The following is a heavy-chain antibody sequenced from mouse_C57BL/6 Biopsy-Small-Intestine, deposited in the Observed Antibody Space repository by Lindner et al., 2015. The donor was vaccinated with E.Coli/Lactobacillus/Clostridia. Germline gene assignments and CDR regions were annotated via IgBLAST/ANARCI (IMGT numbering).Heavy chain of an antibody. CDR3: ARGGYVGSLSVDWCFDL. CDR1: GYTFTGYY. CDR2: INPSSGGT. Sequence: SVKVSCKAAGYTFTGYYIHWVRQAPGQGLEWMGWINPSSGGTKSVPKFQGRVTMTGDTSINTAYMDLIRLASDDTAVYYCARGGYVGSLSVDWCFDLWGRGTLVTVSS. D-gene: IGHD1-1*02. V-gene: IGHV1-84*02. J-gene: IGHJ1*01.